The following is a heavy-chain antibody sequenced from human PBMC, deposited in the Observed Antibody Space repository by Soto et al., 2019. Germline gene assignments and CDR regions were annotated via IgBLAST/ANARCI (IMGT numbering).Heavy chain of an antibody. CDR2: ISYDGINK. CDR3: AREDCSGGSCYSIYYYYGMDV. D-gene: IGHD2-15*01. Sequence: GGSLRLSCAASGFTFSSYGMHWVRQAPGKGLEWVAVISYDGINKYYADSVKGRFTNSRNNSKNTLYLQMNSLGAEDTAVYYCAREDCSGGSCYSIYYYYGMDVWGQGTTVTVSS. CDR1: GFTFSSYG. J-gene: IGHJ6*02. V-gene: IGHV3-30*03.